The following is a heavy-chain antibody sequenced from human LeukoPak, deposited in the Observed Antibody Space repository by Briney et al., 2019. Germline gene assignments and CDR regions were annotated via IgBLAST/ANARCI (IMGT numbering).Heavy chain of an antibody. D-gene: IGHD6-13*01. Sequence: QPGGSLRLSCAASGFTFSSYAMHWVRQAPGKGLEWVAVISYDGSNKYYADSVKGRFTNSRDNSKNTLYLQMNSLRAEDTAVYYCARDGPGYSSSWGYYYYYGMDVWGQGTTVTVSS. CDR2: ISYDGSNK. CDR3: ARDGPGYSSSWGYYYYYGMDV. J-gene: IGHJ6*02. CDR1: GFTFSSYA. V-gene: IGHV3-30-3*01.